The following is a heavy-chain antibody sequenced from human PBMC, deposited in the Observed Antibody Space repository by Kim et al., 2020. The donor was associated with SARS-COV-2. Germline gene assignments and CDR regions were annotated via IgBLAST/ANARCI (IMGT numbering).Heavy chain of an antibody. CDR3: AREKGHILTGYPQYGMDV. V-gene: IGHV3-30*01. Sequence: KGRFTISRDNSKNTLYLQMNSLRAEDTAVYYCAREKGHILTGYPQYGMDVWGQGTTVTVSS. D-gene: IGHD3-9*01. J-gene: IGHJ6*02.